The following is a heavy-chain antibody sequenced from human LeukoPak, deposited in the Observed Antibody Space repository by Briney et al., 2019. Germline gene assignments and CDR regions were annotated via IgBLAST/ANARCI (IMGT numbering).Heavy chain of an antibody. CDR2: IKQDGSEK. CDR1: GFTFSSYW. Sequence: GGSLRLSCAASGFTFSSYWMSWVRQAPGKGLEWVANIKQDGSEKYYVDSVKGRFTISRDNAKNSLYLQMNSLRAEDTAVYYCARDGDYYDRSLGYWDQGTLVTVSS. CDR3: ARDGDYYDRSLGY. V-gene: IGHV3-7*01. D-gene: IGHD3-22*01. J-gene: IGHJ4*02.